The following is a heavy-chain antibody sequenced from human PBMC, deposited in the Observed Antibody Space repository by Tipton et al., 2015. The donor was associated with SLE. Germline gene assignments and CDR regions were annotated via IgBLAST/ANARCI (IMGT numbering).Heavy chain of an antibody. CDR3: ARDFQSPSLYSSSSEVNWFDP. CDR2: IYTSGST. Sequence: LRLSCTVSGGSISSYYWSWIRQPPGKGLEWIGYIYTSGSTNYNPSLKSRVTISVDTSKNQFSLKLSSVAAADTAVYYCARDFQSPSLYSSSSEVNWFDPWGQGTLVTVSS. D-gene: IGHD6-13*01. J-gene: IGHJ5*02. CDR1: GGSISSYY. V-gene: IGHV4-4*08.